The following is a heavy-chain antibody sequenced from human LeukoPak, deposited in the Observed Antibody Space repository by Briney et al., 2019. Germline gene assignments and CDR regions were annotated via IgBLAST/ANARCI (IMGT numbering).Heavy chain of an antibody. V-gene: IGHV3-7*01. CDR1: GFTFSDHW. CDR3: ARDKGYGSDY. D-gene: IGHD3-10*01. J-gene: IGHJ4*02. CDR2: IKQDGSQK. Sequence: PGGSLRLSCEASGFTFSDHWMNWVRQAPGKGLEWVACIKQDGSQKDYVDSVKGRSTISRDNAKNSLYLQMSSLRAEDTAMYYCARDKGYGSDYWGPGVQVTVSS.